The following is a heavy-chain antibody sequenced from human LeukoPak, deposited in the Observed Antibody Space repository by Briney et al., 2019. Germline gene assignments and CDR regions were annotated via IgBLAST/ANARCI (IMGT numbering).Heavy chain of an antibody. Sequence: GGSLRLSCAASGFTFSSYSMNWDRQAPGKGLEWVSYVRSSSSTIYYPDSVKVRFTISRDNAKISLYLQITSLRAEDTAVYYCAREFIAYCSNRVCPYYFDYWGQGTLVTVSS. CDR2: VRSSSSTI. V-gene: IGHV3-48*01. CDR1: GFTFSSYS. CDR3: AREFIAYCSNRVCPYYFDY. D-gene: IGHD2-8*01. J-gene: IGHJ4*02.